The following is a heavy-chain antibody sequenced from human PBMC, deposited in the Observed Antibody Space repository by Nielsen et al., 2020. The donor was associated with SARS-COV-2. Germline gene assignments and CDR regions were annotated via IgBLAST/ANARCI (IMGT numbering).Heavy chain of an antibody. D-gene: IGHD4-17*01. V-gene: IGHV4-59*08. CDR3: ARHGAHDYGENDAFDI. J-gene: IGHJ3*02. CDR1: GGSISSYY. Sequence: SETLSLTCIVSGGSISSYYWSWIRQPPGKGLEWIGYIYYSGSTNYNPSLKSRVTISVDTSKNQFSLKLSSVTAADTAVYYCARHGAHDYGENDAFDIWGQGTMVTVSS. CDR2: IYYSGST.